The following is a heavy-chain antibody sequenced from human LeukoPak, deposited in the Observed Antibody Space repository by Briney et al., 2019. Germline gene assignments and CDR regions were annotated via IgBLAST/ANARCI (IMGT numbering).Heavy chain of an antibody. V-gene: IGHV4-34*01. Sequence: SETLSLTCAVYGGCFSGYYWSWIRQPPGKGLEWIGEINHSGSTNYNPSLKSRVTISVDTSKNQFSLKLSSVTAADTAVYYCARGRGAVAGTDFDYWGQGTLVTVSS. CDR2: INHSGST. D-gene: IGHD6-19*01. CDR1: GGCFSGYY. CDR3: ARGRGAVAGTDFDY. J-gene: IGHJ4*02.